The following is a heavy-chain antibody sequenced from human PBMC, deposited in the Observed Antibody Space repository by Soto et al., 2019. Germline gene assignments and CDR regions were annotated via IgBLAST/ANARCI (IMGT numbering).Heavy chain of an antibody. V-gene: IGHV3-30-3*01. Sequence: QVQLVESGGGVVQPGRSLRLSCAASGFTFSSYAMHWVRQAPGKGLEWVAVISYDGSNKYYADSVKGRFTISRDNSKNTLYLQMNSLRAEDTAVYYWARAANNDDYGDYWGQGTLVTVSS. J-gene: IGHJ4*02. CDR3: ARAANNDDYGDY. CDR1: GFTFSSYA. D-gene: IGHD6-25*01. CDR2: ISYDGSNK.